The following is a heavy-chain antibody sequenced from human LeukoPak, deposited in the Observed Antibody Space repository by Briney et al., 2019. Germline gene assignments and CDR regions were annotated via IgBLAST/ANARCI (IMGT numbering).Heavy chain of an antibody. CDR2: INGDGRNI. D-gene: IGHD3-3*01. V-gene: IGHV3-74*01. CDR1: GFTFSSYW. CDR3: ARELNYDFWSGYPWFDP. Sequence: PGGSLRLTCVASGFTFSSYWMHWVRQDPRKGLVWVSRINGDGRNINYADSVRGRFTISRDNAKNTLYLQMNTLRVEDTAVYYCARELNYDFWSGYPWFDPWGQGTLVTVSS. J-gene: IGHJ5*02.